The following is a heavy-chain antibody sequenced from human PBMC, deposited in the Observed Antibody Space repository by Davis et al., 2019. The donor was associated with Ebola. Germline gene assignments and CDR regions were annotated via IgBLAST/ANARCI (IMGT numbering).Heavy chain of an antibody. Sequence: PGGSLRLSCAASGFTFSTYSMSWVRQAPGKGLEWVSSISSDSDYIYYADSAKGRFTISRDNAKNSLYLQMNSLRAEDSAVYYCAKIGGSSGWQDYWGQGTLVTVSS. CDR3: AKIGGSSGWQDY. CDR1: GFTFSTYS. CDR2: ISSDSDYI. J-gene: IGHJ4*02. D-gene: IGHD6-19*01. V-gene: IGHV3-21*01.